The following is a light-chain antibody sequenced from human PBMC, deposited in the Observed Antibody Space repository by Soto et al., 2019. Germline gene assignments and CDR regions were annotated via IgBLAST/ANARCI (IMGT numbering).Light chain of an antibody. V-gene: IGKV3-11*01. Sequence: EVLLTQSPATLSLSPGDGATLSCRASQSVGSYLAWYQQRPGQAPRLLIYEASNRATGIPARFSGSGSGTDFTLTISSLEPEDFAVYYCQQRSNWPRGTFGQGTKLEIK. CDR1: QSVGSY. CDR3: QQRSNWPRGT. J-gene: IGKJ2*02. CDR2: EAS.